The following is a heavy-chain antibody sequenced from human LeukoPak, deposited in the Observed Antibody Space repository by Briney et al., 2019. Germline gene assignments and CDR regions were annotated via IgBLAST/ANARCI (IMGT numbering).Heavy chain of an antibody. Sequence: ASVNVSCKASGYSFTSYGITWVRQAPGQGLEWMGWISTYDGNANYAQKLQGRVTMTTDTSTITAYMELRSLRSDDTAVYYCARAPSGFTYGPGDHWGQGTLVTVSS. D-gene: IGHD5-18*01. V-gene: IGHV1-18*01. CDR3: ARAPSGFTYGPGDH. CDR2: ISTYDGNA. J-gene: IGHJ4*02. CDR1: GYSFTSYG.